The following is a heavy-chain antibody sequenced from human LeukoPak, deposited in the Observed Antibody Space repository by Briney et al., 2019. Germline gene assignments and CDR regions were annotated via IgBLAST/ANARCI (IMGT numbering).Heavy chain of an antibody. CDR2: ISWNSGSI. J-gene: IGHJ4*02. CDR1: GFTFDDYA. V-gene: IGHV3-9*01. CDR3: ASRDLGYCSSTSCSAGY. D-gene: IGHD2-2*01. Sequence: PGGSLRLSCAASGFTFDDYAMHWVRQAPGKGLEWVSGISWNSGSIGYADSVKGRFTISRDNAKNSLYLQMNSLRAEDTAVYYCASRDLGYCSSTSCSAGYWGQGTLVTVSS.